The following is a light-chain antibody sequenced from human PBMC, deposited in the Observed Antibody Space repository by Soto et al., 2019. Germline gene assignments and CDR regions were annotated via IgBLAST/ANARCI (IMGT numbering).Light chain of an antibody. CDR2: KTS. Sequence: IXMTQSPSPLSASLGDRVTITCRASQSINSWLAWFQLKPGKAPKLLIYKTSILERGVPSRFSGSGSGTEFTLSITSLQPDDFATYYCQQYRSYWTFGQGTKVDIK. CDR1: QSINSW. V-gene: IGKV1-5*03. J-gene: IGKJ1*01. CDR3: QQYRSYWT.